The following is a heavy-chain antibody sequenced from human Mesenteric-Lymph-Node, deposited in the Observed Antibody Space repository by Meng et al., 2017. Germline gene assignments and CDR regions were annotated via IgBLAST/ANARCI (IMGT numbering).Heavy chain of an antibody. D-gene: IGHD3-22*01. CDR2: ISSSSSYI. CDR1: GFTFSSYS. J-gene: IGHJ4*02. V-gene: IGHV3-21*01. CDR3: ARDISYDSSGYRSYYFDY. Sequence: GGSLRLSCAASGFTFSSYSMNWVRQAPGKGLEWVSSISSSSSYIYYADSVKGRFTISRDNAKNSLYLQMNSLRAEDTAVYYCARDISYDSSGYRSYYFDYWGQGTLVTVSS.